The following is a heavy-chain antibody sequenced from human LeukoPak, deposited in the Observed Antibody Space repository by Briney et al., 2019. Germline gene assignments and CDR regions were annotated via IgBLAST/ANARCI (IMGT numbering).Heavy chain of an antibody. J-gene: IGHJ4*02. V-gene: IGHV4-39*02. CDR3: TRGDPAVASFGY. CDR1: GGSISRSTYY. CDR2: IYYTGST. Sequence: SETLSLTCTVYGGSISRSTYYWDWIRQPPGKGLEWIGSIYYTGSTYYNPSLKSRVTISVDTSKNHISLKLTSVTAADTAVYYCTRGDPAVASFGYWGQGTLVTVSS. D-gene: IGHD6-19*01.